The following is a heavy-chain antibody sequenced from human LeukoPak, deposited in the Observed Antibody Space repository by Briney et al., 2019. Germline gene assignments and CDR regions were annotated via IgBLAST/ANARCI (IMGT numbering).Heavy chain of an antibody. CDR1: GGSFSGYY. J-gene: IGHJ6*02. Sequence: PSETLSLTCAVYGGSFSGYYWSWIRLPPGKGLEWIGEINHSGSTNYNPSLKSRVTISVDTSKNQFSLKLSSVTAADTAVYYCARVLGPLDVWGQGTTVTVSS. CDR2: INHSGST. V-gene: IGHV4-34*01. CDR3: ARVLGPLDV. D-gene: IGHD2-8*01.